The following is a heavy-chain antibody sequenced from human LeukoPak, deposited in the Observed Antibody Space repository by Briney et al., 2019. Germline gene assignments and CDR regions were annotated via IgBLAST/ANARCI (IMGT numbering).Heavy chain of an antibody. Sequence: GGSLRLSCAASGFIFSNYGMHWVRPAPGKGLEWVAGIWYDGYNKFYADSAKGRFTISRDNSKNTLYLQMSSLRAEDTALYYCARVSHYGSGYYYTLAYWGQGTLVTVSS. CDR3: ARVSHYGSGYYYTLAY. J-gene: IGHJ4*02. D-gene: IGHD3-10*01. CDR2: IWYDGYNK. CDR1: GFIFSNYG. V-gene: IGHV3-33*01.